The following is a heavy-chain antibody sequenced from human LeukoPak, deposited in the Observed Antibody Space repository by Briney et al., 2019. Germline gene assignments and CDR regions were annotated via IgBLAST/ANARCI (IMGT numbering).Heavy chain of an antibody. CDR1: GFTFSSYW. J-gene: IGHJ1*01. CDR3: ARRGDYDFWSGYYIGGYFQH. Sequence: GGSLRLSCAASGFTFSSYWMSWVRQAPGKGLEWVANIKQDGSEKYYVDSVKGRFTISRDNAKSSLYLQMNSLRAEDTAVYYCARRGDYDFWSGYYIGGYFQHWGQGTLVTVSS. V-gene: IGHV3-7*01. D-gene: IGHD3-3*01. CDR2: IKQDGSEK.